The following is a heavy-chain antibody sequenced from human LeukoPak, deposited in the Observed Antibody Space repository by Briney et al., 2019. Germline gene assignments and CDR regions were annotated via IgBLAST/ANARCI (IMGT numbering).Heavy chain of an antibody. CDR3: ARDGMVQKLAYMDI. J-gene: IGHJ6*03. CDR1: GYTFTNNY. D-gene: IGHD3-10*01. V-gene: IGHV1-46*01. CDR2: MNPTDGSR. Sequence: ASVKVSCKASGYTFTNNYIHWVRQAPGHGLEWMGVMNPTDGSRSHSSKFQARLTMTRDVSTSTAYMGLRSLRSDDTAVYYCARDGMVQKLAYMDIWGAATTVSVSS.